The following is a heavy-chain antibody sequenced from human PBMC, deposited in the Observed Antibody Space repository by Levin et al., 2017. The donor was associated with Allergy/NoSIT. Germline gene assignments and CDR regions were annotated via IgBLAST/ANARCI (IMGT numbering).Heavy chain of an antibody. Sequence: SETLSLTCAVSGGSISSGGYSWSWIRQPPGRGLEWIGYIYHSGSTYYNPSLKSRLTISVDRSKNQFSMKLTSVTAADTAVYYCARSRVGAYCGGDCPEYFQHWGQGTLVTVSS. CDR1: GGSISSGGYS. CDR2: IYHSGST. D-gene: IGHD2-21*02. V-gene: IGHV4-30-2*01. CDR3: ARSRVGAYCGGDCPEYFQH. J-gene: IGHJ1*01.